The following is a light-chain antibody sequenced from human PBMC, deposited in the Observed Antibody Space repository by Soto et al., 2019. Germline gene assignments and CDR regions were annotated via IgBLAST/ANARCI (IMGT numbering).Light chain of an antibody. Sequence: QSALTQPASVSGSPGQSVTISCTGTSSDVGGYKYVSWYQQHPGKAPKLMIYDVSNRPSGVSNRFSGSKSGKTASLTVSGLQAEDEADYYCSSYTSSSTPVFGGGTKVTVL. CDR2: DVS. V-gene: IGLV2-14*01. CDR3: SSYTSSSTPV. CDR1: SSDVGGYKY. J-gene: IGLJ2*01.